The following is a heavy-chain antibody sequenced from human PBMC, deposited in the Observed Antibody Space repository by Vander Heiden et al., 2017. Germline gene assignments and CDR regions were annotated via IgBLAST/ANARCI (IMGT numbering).Heavy chain of an antibody. CDR2: ISGSSGII. J-gene: IGHJ4*02. Sequence: EVQLVESGGGLVQPGGSLRLSCPASGFTCRTYSINWVRQAPGKGLEWISYISGSSGIIYYAGSVKGRLTISRDNAKNSVFLEMNSLRAEDTAVYYCARRPTYGGQCFDFWGQGTLVTVSS. D-gene: IGHD2-21*01. V-gene: IGHV3-48*01. CDR1: GFTCRTYS. CDR3: ARRPTYGGQCFDF.